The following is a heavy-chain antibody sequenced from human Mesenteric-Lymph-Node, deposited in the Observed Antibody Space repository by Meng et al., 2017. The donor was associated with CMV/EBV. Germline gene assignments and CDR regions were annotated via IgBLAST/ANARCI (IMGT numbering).Heavy chain of an antibody. V-gene: IGHV4-39*01. D-gene: IGHD6-13*01. CDR1: GGSVSNSDYY. J-gene: IGHJ5*02. Sequence: SETLSLTCTVSGGSVSNSDYYWGWIRQPPGKGLEWIGSIYYSGKTYYNPSLKSRVTMSVDASKSQFSLRLSSVTAADTAVYYCAGESQQLVAWWFDPWGQGTLVTVSS. CDR2: IYYSGKT. CDR3: AGESQQLVAWWFDP.